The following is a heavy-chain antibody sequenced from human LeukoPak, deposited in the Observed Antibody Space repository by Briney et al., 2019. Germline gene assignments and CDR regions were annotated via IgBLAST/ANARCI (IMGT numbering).Heavy chain of an antibody. D-gene: IGHD3-16*01. CDR2: IYSSGTT. V-gene: IGHV4-59*08. J-gene: IGHJ6*03. CDR1: GGSINTYY. CDR3: ARRGTPYYYYYMDV. Sequence: SETLSLTCTVSGGSINTYYWSWIRQPAGKGLELIGYIYSSGTTDYNPSLKSRVVISIDTSGTQFSLKRTSVTAADTAVYYCARRGTPYYYYYMDVWGKGTTVTVSS.